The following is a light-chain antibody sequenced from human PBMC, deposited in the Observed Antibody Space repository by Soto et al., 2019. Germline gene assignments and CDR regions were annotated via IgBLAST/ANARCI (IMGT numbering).Light chain of an antibody. CDR3: NSYTTSGAVV. CDR1: SSDVGGYNF. J-gene: IGLJ3*02. CDR2: DVT. V-gene: IGLV2-14*03. Sequence: QSALTQPASVSESPGQSITISCTGTSSDVGGYNFVSWYQQHPGNAPKLIIYDVTSRPSGVSNRFSGSKSGNAASLTISALQAEDEALYYCNSYTTSGAVVFGGGTKLTVL.